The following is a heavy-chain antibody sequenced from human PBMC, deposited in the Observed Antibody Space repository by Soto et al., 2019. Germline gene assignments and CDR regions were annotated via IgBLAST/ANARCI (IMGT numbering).Heavy chain of an antibody. V-gene: IGHV3-23*01. J-gene: IGHJ4*02. Sequence: ALRDSWAASVFTFSSYAMSLVLQAPGKGLEWVSAISGSGGSTYYADSVKGRFTISRDNSKNTLYLQMNSLRAADTAVYYCARDKITGLFDYWGQGTLVTVSS. D-gene: IGHD2-8*02. CDR2: ISGSGGST. CDR1: VFTFSSYA. CDR3: ARDKITGLFDY.